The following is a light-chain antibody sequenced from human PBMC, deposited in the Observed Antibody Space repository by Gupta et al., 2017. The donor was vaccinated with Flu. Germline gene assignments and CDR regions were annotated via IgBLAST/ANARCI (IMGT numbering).Light chain of an antibody. CDR2: AAS. CDR3: HKSYRNRSIT. J-gene: IGKJ5*01. Sequence: DIEMTQSPSSLSASVGDRATITCRASQSIRSYLNWYQQKPGKAPKLLIYAASSLQSGVPSRCSSSGSGTEFTLTISSLQPADFATFYYHKSYRNRSITFGQGTRLEIK. V-gene: IGKV1-39*01. CDR1: QSIRSY.